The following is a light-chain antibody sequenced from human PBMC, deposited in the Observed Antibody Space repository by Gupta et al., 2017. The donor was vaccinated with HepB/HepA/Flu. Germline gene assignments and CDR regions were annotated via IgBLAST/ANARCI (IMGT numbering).Light chain of an antibody. CDR2: AAS. V-gene: IGKV1-12*01. Sequence: DITMTQYPSSVSAFVGDRVTITCRASQGYSNRLAWYQQKPVKAPKLLIYAASNLDSGVPARFSGSGSGTXFTLTIXILQREDVATYYCHQENRYPRTFGXGTKVEIK. J-gene: IGKJ2*01. CDR3: HQENRYPRT. CDR1: QGYSNR.